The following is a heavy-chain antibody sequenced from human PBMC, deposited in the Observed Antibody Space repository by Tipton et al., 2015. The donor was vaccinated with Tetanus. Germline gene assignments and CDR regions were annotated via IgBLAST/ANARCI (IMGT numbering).Heavy chain of an antibody. CDR1: GYTFTGYY. Sequence: QLVQSGAEMKKPGASVKVSCKASGYTFTGYYIYWVRQAPGQGLEWMGWIDPNSGGTVYAQKFQGRVTMTRDTSISTAYVGLRSLRFDDTAVYYCARDRGDYIYYGMDVWGPGATVTVS. D-gene: IGHD3-22*01. V-gene: IGHV1-2*02. J-gene: IGHJ6*02. CDR2: IDPNSGGT. CDR3: ARDRGDYIYYGMDV.